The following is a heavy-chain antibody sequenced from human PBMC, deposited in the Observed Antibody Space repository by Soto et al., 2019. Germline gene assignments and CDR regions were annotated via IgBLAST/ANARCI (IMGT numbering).Heavy chain of an antibody. CDR1: GGTFSSYA. CDR2: IIPIFGTA. J-gene: IGHJ5*02. V-gene: IGHV1-69*13. D-gene: IGHD3-3*01. CDR3: ARRLPYDFWSGYSWFDP. Sequence: GASVKVSCKASGGTFSSYAISWVRQAPGQGLEWMGGIIPIFGTANYAQKFQGRVTITADESTSTAYMELSSLRSEDTAVYYCARRLPYDFWSGYSWFDPWGQGTLVTVSS.